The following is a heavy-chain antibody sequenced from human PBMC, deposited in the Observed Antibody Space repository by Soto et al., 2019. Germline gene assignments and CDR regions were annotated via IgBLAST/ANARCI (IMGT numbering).Heavy chain of an antibody. CDR2: IYYSGST. CDR3: ARHSAGEGITIFGVVQYYYYMDV. Sequence: PSETLSLTCTVSGGSISSGNFYWCWIRQPPGKGLEWIGYIYYSGSTNYNPSLKSRLTISVDTSKNQFSLKLSSVTAADTAVYYCARHSAGEGITIFGVVQYYYYMDVWGKGTTVTVSS. J-gene: IGHJ6*03. CDR1: GGSISSGNFY. D-gene: IGHD3-3*01. V-gene: IGHV4-61*01.